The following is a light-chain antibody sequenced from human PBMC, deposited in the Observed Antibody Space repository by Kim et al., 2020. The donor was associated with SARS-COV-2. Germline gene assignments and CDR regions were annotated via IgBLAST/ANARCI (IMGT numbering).Light chain of an antibody. V-gene: IGKV2-40*01. CDR1: PNLLGSDDGITY. J-gene: IGKJ2*02. CDR2: TLS. Sequence: PPSSSCRSSPNLLGSDDGITYLDCCLQEPWQSPQLLIYTLSYRASGVPDRFSGSGSGTDFTLKISRVEAEDVVVYYCMQRIEFPCTFGQGTKLEF. CDR3: MQRIEFPCT.